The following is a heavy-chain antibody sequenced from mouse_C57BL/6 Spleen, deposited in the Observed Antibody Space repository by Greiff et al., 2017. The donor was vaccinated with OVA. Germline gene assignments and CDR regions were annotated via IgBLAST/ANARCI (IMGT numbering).Heavy chain of an antibody. CDR2: IYPSDSET. CDR1: GYTFTSYW. J-gene: IGHJ3*01. CDR3: AIRDYYSKVWFAY. Sequence: QVQLQQPGAELVRPGSSVKLSCKASGYTFTSYWMDWVKQRPGQGLEWIGNIYPSDSETHYNQKFKDKATLTVDKSSSTAYMQLSSLTSEDSAVYYCAIRDYYSKVWFAYWGQGTLVTVSA. D-gene: IGHD2-5*01. V-gene: IGHV1-61*01.